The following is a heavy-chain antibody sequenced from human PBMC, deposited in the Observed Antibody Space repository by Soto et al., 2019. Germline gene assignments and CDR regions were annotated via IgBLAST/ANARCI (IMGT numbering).Heavy chain of an antibody. J-gene: IGHJ5*02. V-gene: IGHV5-51*01. CDR2: IYPGDSDT. CDR1: GYSFTSYW. Sequence: GESLKISCKGSGYSFTSYWIGWVRQMPGKGLEWMGIIYPGDSDTRYSPSFQGQVTISADNSISTAYLQWSSLKASDTAMYYCERMKTYYSDSCAPRGCFDPWGQGTLVTVSS. CDR3: ERMKTYYSDSCAPRGCFDP. D-gene: IGHD3-22*01.